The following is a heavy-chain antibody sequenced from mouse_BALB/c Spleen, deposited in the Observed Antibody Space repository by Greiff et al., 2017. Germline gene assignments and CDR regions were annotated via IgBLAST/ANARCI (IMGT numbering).Heavy chain of an antibody. D-gene: IGHD2-12*01. V-gene: IGHV5-9-4*01. J-gene: IGHJ4*01. Sequence: EVHLVESGGGLVKPGGSLKLSCAASGFTFSSYAMSWVRQSPEKRLEWVAEISSGGSYTYYPDTVTGRFTISRDNAKNTLYLELSSLRSEDTAMYYSAREEVTKDAMDYWGQGTSVTVSS. CDR1: GFTFSSYA. CDR3: AREEVTKDAMDY. CDR2: ISSGGSYT.